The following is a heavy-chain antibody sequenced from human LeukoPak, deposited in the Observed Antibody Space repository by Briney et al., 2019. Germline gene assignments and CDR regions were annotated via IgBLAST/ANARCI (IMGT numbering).Heavy chain of an antibody. J-gene: IGHJ4*02. CDR1: GFTFRTYW. V-gene: IGHV3-7*01. Sequence: PGGSLRLSCAASGFTFRTYWMSWVRQAPGKGLEWVANINEDGSEKYYVDSVKGRFAISRDDAKNSVYLQLNSLRAEDTAVYYCARAGDGTAARDCWGQGTLVTVSS. CDR2: INEDGSEK. D-gene: IGHD2-15*01. CDR3: ARAGDGTAARDC.